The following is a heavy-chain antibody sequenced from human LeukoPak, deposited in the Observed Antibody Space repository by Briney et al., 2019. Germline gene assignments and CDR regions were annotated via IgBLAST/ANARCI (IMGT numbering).Heavy chain of an antibody. CDR1: GGSISSSSYY. CDR3: ARVTGYRIEDYFDY. J-gene: IGHJ4*02. V-gene: IGHV4-39*01. D-gene: IGHD6-13*01. CDR2: IYYSGST. Sequence: SETLSLTCTVSGGSISSSSYYWGWIRQPPGKGLEWIGSIYYSGSTYYNPSLKSRVTISVDTSKNQFSLKLSSVTAADTAVYYCARVTGYRIEDYFDYWGQGTLVTVSS.